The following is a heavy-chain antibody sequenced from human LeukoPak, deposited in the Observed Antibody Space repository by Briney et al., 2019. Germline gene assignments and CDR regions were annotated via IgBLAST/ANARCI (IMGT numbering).Heavy chain of an antibody. V-gene: IGHV3-11*01. CDR2: ISSSGYTT. J-gene: IGHJ3*02. CDR1: GFTFSDYY. CDR3: ARSGYCTRTSCLNGRGAFDI. D-gene: IGHD2-2*01. Sequence: PGGSLRLSCAASGFTFSDYYMSWIRQTPGKGLEWVSYISSSGYTTYHADSVKGRFTISRDNANSSLYLQMNSLRAEDTAVYYCARSGYCTRTSCLNGRGAFDIWGQGTMVTVSS.